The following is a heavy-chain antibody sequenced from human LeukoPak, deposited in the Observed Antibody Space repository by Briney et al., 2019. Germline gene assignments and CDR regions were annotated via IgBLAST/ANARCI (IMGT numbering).Heavy chain of an antibody. CDR1: GGSISSYY. CDR3: ARGRDWNYLFFDY. Sequence: SETLSLTCTVAGGSISSYYWSWIRQPAGKVLEWIGRIYTSGITNYNPSLQSRVTMSVDTSKNQFSLKLNSVTAADTAVYYCARGRDWNYLFFDYWGQGTLVTVSS. CDR2: IYTSGIT. J-gene: IGHJ4*02. V-gene: IGHV4-4*07. D-gene: IGHD1-7*01.